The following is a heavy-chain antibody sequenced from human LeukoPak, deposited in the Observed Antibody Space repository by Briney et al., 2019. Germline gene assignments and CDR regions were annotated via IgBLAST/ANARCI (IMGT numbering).Heavy chain of an antibody. Sequence: SETLSLTCTVSGGSISSGSYYWSWIRQPAGEGLEWIGRVYTSGSTNYNPSLKSRVTISVDTSMNQFSLTLSSVTAADTAVYYCARDPFHWGQGTLVTVSS. CDR1: GGSISSGSYY. CDR2: VYTSGST. J-gene: IGHJ4*02. V-gene: IGHV4-61*02. CDR3: ARDPFH. D-gene: IGHD2/OR15-2a*01.